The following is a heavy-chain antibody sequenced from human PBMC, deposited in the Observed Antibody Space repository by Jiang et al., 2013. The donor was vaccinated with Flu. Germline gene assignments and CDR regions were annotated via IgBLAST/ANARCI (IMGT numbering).Heavy chain of an antibody. CDR1: GGTFSSYA. D-gene: IGHD6-6*01. CDR3: AREEEYDEKNFDP. CDR2: IIPILGIA. Sequence: AEVKKPGSSVKVSCKASGGTFSSYAISWVRQAPGQGLEWMGRIIPILGIANYAQKFQGRVTITADKSTSTAYMELSSLRSEDTAVYYCAREEEYDEKNFDPWGQGTLVTVSS. V-gene: IGHV1-69*04. J-gene: IGHJ5*02.